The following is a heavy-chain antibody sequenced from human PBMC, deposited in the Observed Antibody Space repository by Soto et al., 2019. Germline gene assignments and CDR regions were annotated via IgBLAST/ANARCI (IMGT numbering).Heavy chain of an antibody. J-gene: IGHJ6*02. CDR1: GGTFSSYA. D-gene: IGHD1-26*01. V-gene: IGHV1-69*06. CDR3: ASAQGSPDEVGKEYPNYYGMDV. Sequence: SVKVSFKASGGTFSSYAVSWVRQAPGQGLEWMGGIIPIFGTANYAQKFQGRVTITADKSTSTAYMELSRLRSEDTAVYYCASAQGSPDEVGKEYPNYYGMDVWGQGTTVTVSS. CDR2: IIPIFGTA.